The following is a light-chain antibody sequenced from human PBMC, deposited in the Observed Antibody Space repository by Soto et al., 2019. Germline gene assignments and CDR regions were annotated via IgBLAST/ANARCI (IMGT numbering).Light chain of an antibody. V-gene: IGKV1-39*01. Sequence: DIQMTQSPSSLSASVGDRVTITCRASQSISTLLNWYQQKPGRAPKLLIYTASTLQTGVPSRFSGSGSGTDFTLIISSLQPEDFATYYCQQSFSVLRTFGQGTKVEI. CDR1: QSISTL. CDR3: QQSFSVLRT. CDR2: TAS. J-gene: IGKJ1*01.